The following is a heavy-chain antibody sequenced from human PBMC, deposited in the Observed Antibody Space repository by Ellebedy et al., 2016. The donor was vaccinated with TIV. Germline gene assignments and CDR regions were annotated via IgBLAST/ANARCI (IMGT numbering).Heavy chain of an antibody. V-gene: IGHV3-53*01. CDR3: ARVYSSGWYDY. D-gene: IGHD6-19*01. J-gene: IGHJ4*02. CDR2: IYSDGRT. Sequence: GESLKISCAASGFTVSSNYMSWVRQAPGKGLEWVSVIYSDGRTYYADSVKGRFTISRDNSKNTLYLQMNSLRAEETAVYYCARVYSSGWYDYWGQGTLVTVSS. CDR1: GFTVSSNY.